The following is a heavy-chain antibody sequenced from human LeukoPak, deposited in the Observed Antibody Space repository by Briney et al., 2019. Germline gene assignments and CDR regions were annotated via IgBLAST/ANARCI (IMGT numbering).Heavy chain of an antibody. CDR3: ARTSTTMVRGVIITWLFDY. J-gene: IGHJ4*02. V-gene: IGHV1-18*01. Sequence: ASVKVSCKASGYTFTSYGISWVRQAPGQGLEWMGWISAYNGNTNYAQKLQGRVTMTTDTSTSTAYMELRSLRSDDTAVYYCARTSTTMVRGVIITWLFDYWGQGTLVTVSS. CDR1: GYTFTSYG. CDR2: ISAYNGNT. D-gene: IGHD3-10*01.